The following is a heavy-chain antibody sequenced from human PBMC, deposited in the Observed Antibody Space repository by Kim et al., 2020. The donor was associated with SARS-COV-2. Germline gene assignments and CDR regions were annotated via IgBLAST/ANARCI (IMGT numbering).Heavy chain of an antibody. CDR1: GFTFSSYG. CDR3: AKDRRSGTYIYGMDV. Sequence: GGSLRLSCAASGFTFSSYGMHWVRQAPGKGLEWVAVIWYDGSNKYYADSVKGRFTISRDNSKNTVCLQMNSLRAEDTALYYCAKDRRSGTYIYGMDVWGQWATVTVSS. D-gene: IGHD1-26*01. V-gene: IGHV3-33*06. CDR2: IWYDGSNK. J-gene: IGHJ6*02.